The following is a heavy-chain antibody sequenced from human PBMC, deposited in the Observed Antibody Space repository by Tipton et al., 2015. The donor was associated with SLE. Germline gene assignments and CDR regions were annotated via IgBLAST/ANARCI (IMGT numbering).Heavy chain of an antibody. J-gene: IGHJ4*02. V-gene: IGHV1-18*01. D-gene: IGHD6-19*01. CDR2: ISGYNGAT. CDR3: ARDFGSGWASDY. Sequence: QLVQSGPEVKKPGASVKVSCKASGYTFINYGFTWVRQAPGQGLEWMGWISGYNGATNYAQKFQDRFTMTTDTSTSTAYMELWGLRSDDTAVYFCARDFGSGWASDYWGQGTLVTVSS. CDR1: GYTFINYG.